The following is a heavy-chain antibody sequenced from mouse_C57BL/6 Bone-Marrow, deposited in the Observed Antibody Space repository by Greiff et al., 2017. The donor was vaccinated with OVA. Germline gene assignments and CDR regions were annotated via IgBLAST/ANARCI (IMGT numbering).Heavy chain of an antibody. D-gene: IGHD2-14*01. CDR1: GYSFTGYF. V-gene: IGHV1-20*01. Sequence: VQLQESGPELVKPGDSVKISCKASGYSFTGYFMNWVMQSHGKSLEWIGRIIPYNGDTFYNQKFKGKATLTVDKSSSTAHMELRSLTSEDSAVYYCARQLGLYFDVWGTGTTVTVSS. CDR3: ARQLGLYFDV. J-gene: IGHJ1*03. CDR2: IIPYNGDT.